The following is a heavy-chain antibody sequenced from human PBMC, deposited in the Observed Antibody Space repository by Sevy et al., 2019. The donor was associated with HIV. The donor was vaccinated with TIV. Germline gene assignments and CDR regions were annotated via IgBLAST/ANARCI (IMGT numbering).Heavy chain of an antibody. Sequence: ASVKVSCKASGDTFTNNYIHWVRQAPGQGLERMGMVDPSAGNTTYAQKFQGRVTMTRNTSTSILYMGLSSLRSEDTAVYYCVRADPDQHFDSWGQGTLVTVSS. V-gene: IGHV1-46*01. CDR2: VDPSAGNT. CDR3: VRADPDQHFDS. J-gene: IGHJ4*02. CDR1: GDTFTNNY.